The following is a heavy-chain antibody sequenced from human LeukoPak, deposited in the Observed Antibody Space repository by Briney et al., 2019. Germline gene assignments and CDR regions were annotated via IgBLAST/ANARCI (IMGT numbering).Heavy chain of an antibody. CDR1: GFTFSSYG. CDR2: ISSDGSSQ. V-gene: IGHV3-30-3*01. Sequence: SGRSLRLSCAASGFTFSSYGMHWVRQAPGKGLEWVSLISSDGSSQYYADSVKGRFTISRDTSNNTLYLQMNSLRAEDTAVYYCARVNRDGYNPKYWGQGTLVTVSS. CDR3: ARVNRDGYNPKY. J-gene: IGHJ4*02. D-gene: IGHD5-24*01.